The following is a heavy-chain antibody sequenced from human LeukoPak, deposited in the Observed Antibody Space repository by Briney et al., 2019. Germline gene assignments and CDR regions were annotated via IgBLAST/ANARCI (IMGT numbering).Heavy chain of an antibody. CDR2: IIPIFGTA. D-gene: IGHD2-15*01. V-gene: IGHV1-69*05. J-gene: IGHJ5*02. CDR1: GGTFSSYA. Sequence: SVKVSCKASGGTFSSYAISWVRQAPGQGLEWMGGIIPIFGTANYAQKFQGRVTMTRNTSISTAYMELSSLRSEDTAVYYCARDKLMGVVAATRWFDPWGQGTLVTVSS. CDR3: ARDKLMGVVAATRWFDP.